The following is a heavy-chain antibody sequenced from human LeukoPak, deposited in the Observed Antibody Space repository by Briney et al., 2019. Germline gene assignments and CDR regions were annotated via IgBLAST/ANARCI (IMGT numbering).Heavy chain of an antibody. Sequence: GGSLRLSCAAPGFTFSSYAMSWVRQAPGKGLEWVSAISGSGGSTYYADSVKGRFTISRDNSKNTLYLQMNSLRAEDTAVYYCAKGDYYGSGSAPPANYWGQGTLVTVSS. CDR3: AKGDYYGSGSAPPANY. D-gene: IGHD3-10*01. J-gene: IGHJ4*02. CDR2: ISGSGGST. CDR1: GFTFSSYA. V-gene: IGHV3-23*01.